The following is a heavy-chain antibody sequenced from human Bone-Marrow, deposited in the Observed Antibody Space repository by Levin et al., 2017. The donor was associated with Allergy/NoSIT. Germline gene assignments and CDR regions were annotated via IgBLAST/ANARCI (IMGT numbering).Heavy chain of an antibody. D-gene: IGHD5-24*01. CDR2: IYHSGST. Sequence: PSETLSLTCAVSGGSISSSNWWSWVRQPPGKGLEWIGEIYHSGSTNYNPSLKSRVTISVDKSKNQFSLKLSSVTAADTAVYYCARDLKGDGYKYGIDYWGQGTLVTVSS. J-gene: IGHJ4*02. CDR3: ARDLKGDGYKYGIDY. V-gene: IGHV4-4*02. CDR1: GGSISSSNW.